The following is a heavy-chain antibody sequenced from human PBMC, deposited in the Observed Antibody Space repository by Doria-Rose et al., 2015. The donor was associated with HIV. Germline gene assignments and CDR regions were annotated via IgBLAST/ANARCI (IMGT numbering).Heavy chain of an antibody. CDR1: GYTFTSYY. J-gene: IGHJ4*02. D-gene: IGHD6-13*01. CDR2: INPSGGSA. Sequence: SGYTFTSYYIHWVRQAPGQGLEWMGIINPSGGSANYAHKFQGRVTMTRDTSTSTVYMELSSLRSEDTAVYYCARDWRYSSSPKGIDYWGQGTLVTVSS. V-gene: IGHV1-46*01. CDR3: ARDWRYSSSPKGIDY.